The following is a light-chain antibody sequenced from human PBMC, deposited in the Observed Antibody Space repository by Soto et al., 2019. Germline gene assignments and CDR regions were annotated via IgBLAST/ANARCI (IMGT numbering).Light chain of an antibody. CDR2: DAS. V-gene: IGKV1-5*01. CDR3: QQYNSYSSYT. Sequence: DIQMTQSPSTLSASVGDRVTITCRASQSISSWLAWYQRKPGKAPNLLIYDASSLESGVPSRFSGSGSGTEFTLTISSLQPDDFATYYCQQYNSYSSYTFGQGTKLEIK. CDR1: QSISSW. J-gene: IGKJ2*01.